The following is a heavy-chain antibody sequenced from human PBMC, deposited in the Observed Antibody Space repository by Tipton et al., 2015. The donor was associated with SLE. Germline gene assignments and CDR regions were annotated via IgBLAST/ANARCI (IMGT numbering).Heavy chain of an antibody. J-gene: IGHJ3*02. D-gene: IGHD2-2*01. CDR1: GGSISSYY. CDR3: ARGLGPRSTDAFDI. Sequence: GLVKPSETLSLTCTVSGGSISSYYWSWIRQPPGKGLEWIGYIYTSGSTNYNPSLKSRVTISVDTSKNQFSLKLSSVTAADTAVYYCARGLGPRSTDAFDIWGQGTMVTVSS. CDR2: IYTSGST. V-gene: IGHV4-4*09.